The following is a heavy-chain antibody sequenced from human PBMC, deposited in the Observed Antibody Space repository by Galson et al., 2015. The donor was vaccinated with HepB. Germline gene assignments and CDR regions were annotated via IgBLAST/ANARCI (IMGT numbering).Heavy chain of an antibody. CDR3: ARDGKAYGGNPGFDY. Sequence: SLRLSCAASGFTFSSYGMHWVRQAPGKGLEWVAVIWYDGSNKYYADSVKGRFTISRDNSKNTLYLQMNSLRAEDTAVYYCARDGKAYGGNPGFDYWGQGTLVTVSS. D-gene: IGHD4-23*01. CDR1: GFTFSSYG. V-gene: IGHV3-33*08. J-gene: IGHJ4*02. CDR2: IWYDGSNK.